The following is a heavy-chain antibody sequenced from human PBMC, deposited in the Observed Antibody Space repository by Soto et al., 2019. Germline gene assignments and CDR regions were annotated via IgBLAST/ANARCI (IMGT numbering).Heavy chain of an antibody. CDR3: ARHRPSHIVVVPAAQFDY. Sequence: KQSQTLSLTCTVSGGSISSSSYYWGWIRQPPGKGLEWIGSIYYSGSTYYNPSLKSRVTISVDTSKNQFSLKLSSVTTADTAVYYCARHRPSHIVVVPAAQFDYWGQGTLVTVSS. V-gene: IGHV4-39*01. J-gene: IGHJ4*02. D-gene: IGHD2-2*01. CDR1: GGSISSSSYY. CDR2: IYYSGST.